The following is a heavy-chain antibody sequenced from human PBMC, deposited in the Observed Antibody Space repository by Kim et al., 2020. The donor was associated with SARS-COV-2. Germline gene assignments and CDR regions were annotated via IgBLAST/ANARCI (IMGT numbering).Heavy chain of an antibody. CDR3: ARGDSTTSDYYYMDV. CDR2: IWNDGTNK. J-gene: IGHJ6*03. Sequence: GGSLRLSCAASGFTFISYGMHWVRQAPGKGLEWVAVIWNDGTNKYYADSVMGRFTISRDNSKDTVYLQMNSLRAEDTAVYYCARGDSTTSDYYYMDVWGKGTTVTVSS. V-gene: IGHV3-33*01. D-gene: IGHD6-13*01. CDR1: GFTFISYG.